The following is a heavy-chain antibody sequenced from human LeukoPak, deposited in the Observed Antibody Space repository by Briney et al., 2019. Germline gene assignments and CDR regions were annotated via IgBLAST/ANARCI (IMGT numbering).Heavy chain of an antibody. CDR3: ARHNSGYDRVVVVSAHNWFDP. J-gene: IGHJ5*02. CDR2: INHSGST. CDR1: GGSFSGYY. Sequence: SETLSLTCAVSGGSFSGYYWSWIRQPPGKGLECIGEINHSGSTNYNPSLKSRVTISVDTSKNQFSLKLSSVTAADTAVYYCARHNSGYDRVVVVSAHNWFDPWDQGTLVTVSS. D-gene: IGHD5-12*01. V-gene: IGHV4-34*01.